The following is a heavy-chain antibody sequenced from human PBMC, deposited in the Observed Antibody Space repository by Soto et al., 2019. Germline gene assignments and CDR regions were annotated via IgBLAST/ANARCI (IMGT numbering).Heavy chain of an antibody. D-gene: IGHD3-10*01. CDR2: SSAYNGNT. Sequence: ASVKVSCKASGYTFTSYGISWVRQAPGQGLEGMGWSSAYNGNTKYAQKLQGRVTMTTDTSTSTAYMELRSLRSDATAVYYCARDRGVATLKVTWFDPWGHGTLVTVSP. J-gene: IGHJ5*02. CDR3: ARDRGVATLKVTWFDP. V-gene: IGHV1-18*01. CDR1: GYTFTSYG.